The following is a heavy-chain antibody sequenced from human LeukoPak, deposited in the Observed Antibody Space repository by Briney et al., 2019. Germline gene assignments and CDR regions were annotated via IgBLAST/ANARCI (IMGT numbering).Heavy chain of an antibody. V-gene: IGHV3-66*01. Sequence: GGSLGLSRAASGFTVSSNYMSWVRQAPGKGLEWVSVIYSGGSTYYADSVKGRFTISRDNSKNTLYLQMNSLRAEDTAVYYCARGMAAAGTFDYWAREPWSPSPQ. D-gene: IGHD6-13*01. CDR3: ARGMAAAGTFDY. CDR2: IYSGGST. J-gene: IGHJ4*02. CDR1: GFTVSSNY.